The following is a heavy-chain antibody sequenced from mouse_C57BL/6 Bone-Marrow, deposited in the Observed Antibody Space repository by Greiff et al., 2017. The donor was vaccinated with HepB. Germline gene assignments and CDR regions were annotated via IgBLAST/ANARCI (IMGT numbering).Heavy chain of an antibody. CDR1: GYSITSGYY. CDR3: ARGLCAWFAY. CDR2: ISYDGSN. J-gene: IGHJ3*01. V-gene: IGHV3-6*01. Sequence: EVQVEESGPGLVKPSPSLSLTCSVTGYSITSGYYWNWIRQFPGNKLEWMGYISYDGSNNYNPSLKNRSSITRDTSKNQFFLKLNSVTTEDTASYYSARGLCAWFAYGGQGTGVTVSA.